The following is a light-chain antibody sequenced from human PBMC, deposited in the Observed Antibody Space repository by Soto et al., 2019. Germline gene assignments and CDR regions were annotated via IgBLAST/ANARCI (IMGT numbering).Light chain of an antibody. CDR1: SGSVSTTYY. J-gene: IGLJ2*01. CDR3: MLYMGGGLVV. Sequence: VVTQEPSFSVSPGGTVTLTCGLTSGSVSTTYYPSWYQQTPGQAPRTLIYSTNIRSSGVPDRFSGSILGNKAALTITGAQADDEADYHCMLYMGGGLVVFGGGTKLTVL. CDR2: STN. V-gene: IGLV8-61*01.